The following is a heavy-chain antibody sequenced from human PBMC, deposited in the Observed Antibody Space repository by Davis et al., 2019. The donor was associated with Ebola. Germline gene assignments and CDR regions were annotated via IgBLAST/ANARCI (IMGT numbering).Heavy chain of an antibody. Sequence: SETLSLTCAVSGGSFSGYYWSWIRQPPGKGLEWIGEINHSGSTNYNPSLESRVTISVDTSKRQFSLKLSSVTAADTAVYYCASPGDYVRYFQHWGQGTPVTVSS. V-gene: IGHV4-34*01. D-gene: IGHD4-17*01. CDR1: GGSFSGYY. CDR3: ASPGDYVRYFQH. J-gene: IGHJ1*01. CDR2: INHSGST.